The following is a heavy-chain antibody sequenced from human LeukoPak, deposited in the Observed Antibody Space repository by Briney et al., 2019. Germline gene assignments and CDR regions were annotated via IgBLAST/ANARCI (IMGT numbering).Heavy chain of an antibody. Sequence: NPSETLSLTCAVSGGSISSGDNSWSWLRQPPGKGLEWIGYIYHSGTTYYNPSLKSRVTISVDRSKNQFSLKLSSVTAADSAVYYCARAPGYYGSGSPYFDYWGQGTLVTVSS. CDR3: ARAPGYYGSGSPYFDY. CDR2: IYHSGTT. J-gene: IGHJ4*02. CDR1: GGSISSGDNS. D-gene: IGHD3-10*01. V-gene: IGHV4-30-2*01.